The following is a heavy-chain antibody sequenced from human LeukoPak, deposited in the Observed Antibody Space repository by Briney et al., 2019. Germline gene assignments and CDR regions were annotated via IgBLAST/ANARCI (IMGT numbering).Heavy chain of an antibody. CDR1: GFTFSSYA. CDR2: IYSAGTT. J-gene: IGHJ4*02. V-gene: IGHV3-53*01. CDR3: AESSGNYLYFDY. Sequence: GGSLRLSCAASGFTFSSYAMSWVRQAPGQGLEWVSVIYSAGTTYYADSVKGRFTISRDNSKNTLYLQMNSLRAEDTAVYYCAESSGNYLYFDYWGQGTLVTVSS. D-gene: IGHD3-10*01.